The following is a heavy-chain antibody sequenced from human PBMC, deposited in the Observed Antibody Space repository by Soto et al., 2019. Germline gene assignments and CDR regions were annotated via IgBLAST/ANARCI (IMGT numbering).Heavy chain of an antibody. D-gene: IGHD2-15*01. CDR1: GRPLTGYY. Sequence: SATLSLTCAFHGRPLTGYYWSRLHLPPRMGLEWIGEINHSGSTNYNPSLKSPVTISVDTATNQFSQKLSSVTAADTAVYYCARGRSVVVVAATPKEAWFGHYYDYYYGMDVWGQGTTVT. J-gene: IGHJ6*02. CDR2: INHSGST. V-gene: IGHV4-34*01. CDR3: ARGRSVVVVAATPKEAWFGHYYDYYYGMDV.